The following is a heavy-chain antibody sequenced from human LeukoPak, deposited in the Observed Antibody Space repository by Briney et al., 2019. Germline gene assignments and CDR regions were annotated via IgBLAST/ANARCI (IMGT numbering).Heavy chain of an antibody. V-gene: IGHV1-69*05. CDR1: RGTFSSYA. J-gene: IGHJ4*02. CDR2: IIPIFGTA. Sequence: SVKVSCKASRGTFSSYAISWVRQAPGQGLEWMGRIIPIFGTANYAQKFQGRVTITTDESTSTAYMELSSLRSEDTAVYYCHYYDSSGYEFDYWGQGTLVTVSS. CDR3: HYYDSSGYEFDY. D-gene: IGHD3-22*01.